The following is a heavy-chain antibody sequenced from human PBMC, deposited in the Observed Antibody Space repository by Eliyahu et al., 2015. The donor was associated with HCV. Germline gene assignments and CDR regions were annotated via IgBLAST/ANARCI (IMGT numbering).Heavy chain of an antibody. CDR3: VKDNGCPTCYFDY. CDR2: ISSNGDYT. CDR1: GFTFSNYA. V-gene: IGHV3-64D*06. D-gene: IGHD2-8*01. J-gene: IGHJ4*02. Sequence: HLEESGGDFVQPGGSLRLSCSASGFTFSNYALHWVRQAPGEGLGHVSLISSNGDYTYYADSVKGRFTISRDNSKNTLYLQMSSLRAEDTALYYCVKDNGCPTCYFDYWGQGTLVTVSS.